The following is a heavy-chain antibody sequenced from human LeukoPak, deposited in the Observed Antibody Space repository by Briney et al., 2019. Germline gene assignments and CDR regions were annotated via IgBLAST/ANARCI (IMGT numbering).Heavy chain of an antibody. Sequence: SVKVSCKASGGTFSSYAISWVRQAPGQGLEWMGRIIPIFGTANYAQKFQGRVTITTDESTSTAYMELSSLRSEDTAVYYCAGGYAYYYDYYMDVWGKGTTVTVSS. CDR3: AGGYAYYYDYYMDV. V-gene: IGHV1-69*05. CDR2: IIPIFGTA. CDR1: GGTFSSYA. D-gene: IGHD5-12*01. J-gene: IGHJ6*03.